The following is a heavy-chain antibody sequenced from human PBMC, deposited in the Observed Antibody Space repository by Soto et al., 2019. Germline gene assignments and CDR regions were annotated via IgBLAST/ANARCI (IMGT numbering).Heavy chain of an antibody. CDR1: GYTFTSYG. Sequence: ASAKVCCKASGYTFTSYGISWLRQAPGKGLEWMGWISAYNGNTNYAQKLQGRVTMTTDTSTSTAYMELRSLRSDDTAVYYCARDPMVVAATVWFDPWGQGTLVTVS. CDR3: ARDPMVVAATVWFDP. CDR2: ISAYNGNT. J-gene: IGHJ5*02. V-gene: IGHV1-18*01. D-gene: IGHD2-15*01.